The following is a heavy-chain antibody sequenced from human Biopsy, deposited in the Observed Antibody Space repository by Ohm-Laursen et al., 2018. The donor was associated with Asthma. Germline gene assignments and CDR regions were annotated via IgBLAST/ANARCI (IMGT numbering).Heavy chain of an antibody. CDR1: GYTFIHFA. Sequence: ASVKVSCKASGYTFIHFAIHWVRQAPGQRLEWMGWINAGDGNTKYSQKFQGRVTITRDTSASTAYMDLRSLRSEDTAMYYCARTYYDFLTGQVNDAFALWGQGTMVSVSS. CDR3: ARTYYDFLTGQVNDAFAL. V-gene: IGHV1-3*01. CDR2: INAGDGNT. J-gene: IGHJ3*01. D-gene: IGHD3-9*01.